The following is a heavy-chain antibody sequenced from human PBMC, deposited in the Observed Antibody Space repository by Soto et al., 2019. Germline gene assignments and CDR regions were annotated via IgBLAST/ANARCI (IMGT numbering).Heavy chain of an antibody. CDR2: VNAGDGDP. Sequence: QVQLVQSGAEVKRPGASVKVSCKASGYTFSSYAFPWVRQAPGQGLEWMGWVNAGDGDPKYSKNFQGRVTITRDTSASTSYMELSSLRSEDTAVYYCARDLPGYGDTGYWGQGTLVTVSS. CDR3: ARDLPGYGDTGY. D-gene: IGHD4-17*01. CDR1: GYTFSSYA. J-gene: IGHJ4*02. V-gene: IGHV1-3*01.